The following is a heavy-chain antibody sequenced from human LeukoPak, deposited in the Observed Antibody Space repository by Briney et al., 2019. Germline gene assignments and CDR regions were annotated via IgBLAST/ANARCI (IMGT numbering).Heavy chain of an antibody. Sequence: SPSETLSLTCTVSGGSISSYYWSWIRQPPGKGLERIGEINHSGSTNYNPSLKSRVTISVDTSKNQFSLKLSSVTAADTAVYYCATARYSSSWYHYYYGMDVWGQGTTVTVSS. CDR2: INHSGST. J-gene: IGHJ6*02. V-gene: IGHV4-34*01. CDR1: GGSISSYY. D-gene: IGHD6-13*01. CDR3: ATARYSSSWYHYYYGMDV.